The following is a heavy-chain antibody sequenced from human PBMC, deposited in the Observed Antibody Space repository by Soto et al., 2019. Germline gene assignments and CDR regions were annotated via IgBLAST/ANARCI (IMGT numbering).Heavy chain of an antibody. J-gene: IGHJ5*02. CDR2: ISWNSGSI. Sequence: PGRSRTLSCAAAGFTFDTYSMHWDRPPPENVLEWVSGISWNSGSIGYAVSVKGRFTMSRDNDKSSLYLQMNSMRGEDSALYYCAKDGGYSSGRYGAWGQGTLVTVS. CDR1: GFTFDTYS. CDR3: AKDGGYSSGRYGA. V-gene: IGHV3-9*01. D-gene: IGHD6-19*01.